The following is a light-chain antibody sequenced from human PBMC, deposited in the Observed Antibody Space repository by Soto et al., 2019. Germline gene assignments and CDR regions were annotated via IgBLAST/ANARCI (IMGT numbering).Light chain of an antibody. Sequence: EIVLTQSPGTLSLSPGERATLSCRASQSVTTNYLAWYQQKPGQAPRLLIYGASSRATGIPDRFSGSGSGTYSTLTISRLEPEDFAVYYCQQYGSSPTFGQWTRLEIK. CDR1: QSVTTNY. V-gene: IGKV3-20*01. J-gene: IGKJ5*01. CDR2: GAS. CDR3: QQYGSSPT.